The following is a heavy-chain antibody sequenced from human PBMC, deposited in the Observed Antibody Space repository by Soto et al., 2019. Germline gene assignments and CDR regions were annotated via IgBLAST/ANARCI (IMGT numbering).Heavy chain of an antibody. CDR2: INAGNGNT. D-gene: IGHD2-15*01. J-gene: IGHJ5*02. CDR1: GYTFTSYA. CDR3: AGGYCSGGSCRGWFDP. V-gene: IGHV1-3*01. Sequence: QVQLVQSGAEVKKPGASVKVSCKASGYTFTSYAMHWVRQAPGQRLEWMGWINAGNGNTKYSQKFQGRVTITRDTSASIAYMELSSLRSEDTAVYYCAGGYCSGGSCRGWFDPWGQGTLVTVSS.